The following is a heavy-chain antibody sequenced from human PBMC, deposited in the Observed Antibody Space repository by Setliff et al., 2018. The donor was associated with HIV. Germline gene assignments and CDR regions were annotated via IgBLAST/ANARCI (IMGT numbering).Heavy chain of an antibody. CDR1: NGSFSGYY. CDR3: EAWGPRYSFAPYRFDY. J-gene: IGHJ4*02. D-gene: IGHD5-18*01. V-gene: IGHV4-34*01. Sequence: PSETLSLTCAVYNGSFSGYYWSWIRQPPGKGLEWIGEINDSGNTNYNPLLKSLVTMSVDASKNQFSLRLTSLTAAETAMYFCEAWGPRYSFAPYRFDYWGQGALVTVTS. CDR2: INDSGNT.